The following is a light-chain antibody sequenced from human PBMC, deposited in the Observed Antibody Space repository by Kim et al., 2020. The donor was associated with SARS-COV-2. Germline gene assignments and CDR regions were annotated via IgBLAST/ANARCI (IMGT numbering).Light chain of an antibody. CDR2: LNSDGSH. CDR1: SGHSRNA. V-gene: IGLV4-69*01. CDR3: LLSYSGARV. Sequence: QLVLTQSPSASASLGASVKLTCTLSSGHSRNAIAWHQQQPERGPRYLMKLNSDGSHTKGDGIPDRFSGSSSGAERYLTISSLQPEDEAEYYCLLSYSGARVFGGGTQLTVL. J-gene: IGLJ3*02.